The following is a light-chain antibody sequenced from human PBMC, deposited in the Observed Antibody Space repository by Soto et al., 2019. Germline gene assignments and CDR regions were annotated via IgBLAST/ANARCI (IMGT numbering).Light chain of an antibody. Sequence: DVQMTQSPSTLSASVGDRVTITCRASQNIVNWLAWYQQRPGKPPKILIYGASTLESGVPSRFSGSGSVTEFTLTITYLQPGDFATYFCQQYNTYSATFGQGTRLDNK. CDR2: GAS. CDR3: QQYNTYSAT. V-gene: IGKV1-5*01. CDR1: QNIVNW. J-gene: IGKJ5*01.